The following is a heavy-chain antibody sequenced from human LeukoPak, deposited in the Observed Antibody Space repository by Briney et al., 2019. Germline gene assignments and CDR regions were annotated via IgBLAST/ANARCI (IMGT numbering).Heavy chain of an antibody. V-gene: IGHV3-23*01. D-gene: IGHD3-9*01. CDR2: ITGSGGNT. J-gene: IGHJ4*02. Sequence: GGSLRLSCAASGSTFSNYAMSWVRQAPGKGLEWVSAITGSGGNTYYADSVKGRFTTSRDNSKNTLYLQMNSLRAEDTAVYYCAKWGDYDVLTGYYVSDYWGQGTLVTVSS. CDR1: GSTFSNYA. CDR3: AKWGDYDVLTGYYVSDY.